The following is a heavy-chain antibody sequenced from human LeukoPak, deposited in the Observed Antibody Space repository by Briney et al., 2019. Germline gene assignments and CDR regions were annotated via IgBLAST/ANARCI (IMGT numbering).Heavy chain of an antibody. J-gene: IGHJ4*02. CDR2: ISGSGGST. V-gene: IGHV3-23*01. CDR1: GFTFSSYA. Sequence: PGGSLSLSCAASGFTFSSYAMSWVRQAPGRGLEWVSAISGSGGSTYYADSVQGRFTISRDNAKNTLYLQMNSLRAEDTAMYFCAKGPNYFDSWGQGTLVTVSS. CDR3: AKGPNYFDS.